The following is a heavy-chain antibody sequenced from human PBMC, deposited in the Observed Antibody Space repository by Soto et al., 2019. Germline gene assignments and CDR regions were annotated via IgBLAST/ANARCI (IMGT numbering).Heavy chain of an antibody. V-gene: IGHV1-58*01. D-gene: IGHD2-8*01. CDR1: GLTFTSSA. J-gene: IGHJ4*02. Sequence: SVKVSCNASGLTFTSSACQWVRQARGQRLEWIGWIAVGSGYTNYAQRFQDRVTLTRDMSTATTYMELSRLTSEDTAIYYCAADATAWQQMVPSDYWGQGTLVTVSS. CDR3: AADATAWQQMVPSDY. CDR2: IAVGSGYT.